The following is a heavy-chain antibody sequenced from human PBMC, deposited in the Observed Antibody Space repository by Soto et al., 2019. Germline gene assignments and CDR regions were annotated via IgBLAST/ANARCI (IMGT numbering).Heavy chain of an antibody. D-gene: IGHD3-10*01. V-gene: IGHV3-33*01. CDR1: GFTFSSYG. CDR2: IWYDGSNK. CDR3: ARRQYYYGSGSYLGTNYYYYGMDV. Sequence: GGSLRLSCAASGFTFSSYGMHWVRQAPGKGLEWVAVIWYDGSNKYYADSVKGRFTISRDNSKNTLYLQMNSLRAEDTAVYYCARRQYYYGSGSYLGTNYYYYGMDVWGQGTTVTVSS. J-gene: IGHJ6*02.